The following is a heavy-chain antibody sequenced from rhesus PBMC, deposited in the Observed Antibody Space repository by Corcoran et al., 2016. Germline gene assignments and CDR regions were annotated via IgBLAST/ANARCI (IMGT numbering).Heavy chain of an antibody. Sequence: QVQLQESGPGLVQPSETLSLTCAVSGYSISSGYYWGWIRQPPGKGLEYIGYISGSSGSTYYNPYLKSRVTISKDTSKNQFSLKLSSVTAADTAVYYCARLEIQWVQSWDYWGQGVLVTVSS. CDR2: ISGSSGST. V-gene: IGHV4-99*01. CDR3: ARLEIQWVQSWDY. D-gene: IGHD5-24*01. CDR1: GYSISSGYY. J-gene: IGHJ4*01.